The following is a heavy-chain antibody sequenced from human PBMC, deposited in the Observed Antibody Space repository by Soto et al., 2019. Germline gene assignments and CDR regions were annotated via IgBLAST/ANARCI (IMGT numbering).Heavy chain of an antibody. CDR3: AKDHPFWSGSWGGYYYYMDV. CDR2: ISGSGGST. J-gene: IGHJ6*03. D-gene: IGHD3-3*01. CDR1: GFTFSSYA. Sequence: EVQLLESGGGLVQPGVSLRRSCAAPGFTFSSYAMSLVRQAPGMGLEGVSSISGSGGSTYYANSVKGRFTISRANSKNTLYRKMNSLRAEDTDVYYCAKDHPFWSGSWGGYYYYMDVWGKGSTVTVSS. V-gene: IGHV3-23*01.